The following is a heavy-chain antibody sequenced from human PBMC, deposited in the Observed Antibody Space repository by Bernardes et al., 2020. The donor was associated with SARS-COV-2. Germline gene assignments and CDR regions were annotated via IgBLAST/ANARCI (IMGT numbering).Heavy chain of an antibody. D-gene: IGHD5-12*01. Sequence: SETLSLTCTVSAASISNHYWSWIRQPPGKGLEWIGYFCCGGNTKSNPSLKSRVTISADTSKNQFSLNLSSVTAADTAVYYCARARGNSYGLDSRGQGTLVTVSS. CDR2: FCCGGNT. CDR1: AASISNHY. CDR3: ARARGNSYGLDS. J-gene: IGHJ4*02. V-gene: IGHV4-59*11.